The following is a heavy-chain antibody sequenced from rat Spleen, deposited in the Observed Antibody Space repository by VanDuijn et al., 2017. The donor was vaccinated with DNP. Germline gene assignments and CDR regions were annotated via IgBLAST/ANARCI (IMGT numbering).Heavy chain of an antibody. J-gene: IGHJ2*01. D-gene: IGHD1-4*01. CDR2: IWTGGST. Sequence: QVQLKESGPGLVQPSQTLSLTCTVSGLSLTSNSVSWIRQPPGKGLEWVGAIWTGGSTDYNSAIKSRLSISRDTSKSQVFLKMNSLQTEDTAIYFCTLPGYNFDYWGQGVMVTVSS. CDR3: TLPGYNFDY. V-gene: IGHV2-15*01. CDR1: GLSLTSNS.